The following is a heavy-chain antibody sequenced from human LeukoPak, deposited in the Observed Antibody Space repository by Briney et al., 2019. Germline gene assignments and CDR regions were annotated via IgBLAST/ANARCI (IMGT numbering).Heavy chain of an antibody. CDR3: ARALLWFGELLGDYYYGMDV. D-gene: IGHD3-10*01. Sequence: ASVKVSCKASGYTFTSYAVHWVRQAPGQRLEWMGWINAGNGNTKYSQKFQGRVTITRDTSASTAYMELSSLRSEDTAVYYCARALLWFGELLGDYYYGMDVWGKETTVTVSS. V-gene: IGHV1-3*01. CDR1: GYTFTSYA. J-gene: IGHJ6*04. CDR2: INAGNGNT.